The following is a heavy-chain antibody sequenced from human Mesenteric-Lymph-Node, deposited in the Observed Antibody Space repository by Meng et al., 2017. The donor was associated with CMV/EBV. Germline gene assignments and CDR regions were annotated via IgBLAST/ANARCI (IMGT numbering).Heavy chain of an antibody. CDR1: GFTFSTYW. CDR2: INSDDSNT. CDR3: AKCRPGSSSHFDY. D-gene: IGHD6-6*01. V-gene: IGHV3-74*01. J-gene: IGHJ4*02. Sequence: GGSLRLSCAASGFTFSTYWMHWVRQAPGKGLVWVSRINSDDSNTDYADSVKGRFTISRDNAKNTLYLQMNSLRAEDTAVYYCAKCRPGSSSHFDYWGQGTLVTVSS.